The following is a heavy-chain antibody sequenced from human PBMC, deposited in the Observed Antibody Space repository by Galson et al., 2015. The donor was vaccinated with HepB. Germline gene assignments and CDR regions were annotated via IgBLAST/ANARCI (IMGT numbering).Heavy chain of an antibody. CDR3: TRDPDYYDSPRWDY. CDR1: GFTFGDYA. Sequence: SLRLSCAASGFTFGDYAMSWFRQAPGKGLEWVGFIRSKAYGGTTEYAASVKGRFTISRDDSKSIAYLQMNSLKTEDTAVYYCTRDPDYYDSPRWDYWGQGTLVTVSS. V-gene: IGHV3-49*03. J-gene: IGHJ4*02. D-gene: IGHD3-22*01. CDR2: IRSKAYGGTT.